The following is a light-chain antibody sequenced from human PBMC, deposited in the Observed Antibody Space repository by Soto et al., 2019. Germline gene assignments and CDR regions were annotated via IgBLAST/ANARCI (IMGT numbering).Light chain of an antibody. V-gene: IGLV2-11*01. CDR3: QSYHSGNVV. CDR1: SSDVAAYNY. J-gene: IGLJ2*01. Sequence: QSALTQPRSVSGSPGQSVTISCTGTSSDVAAYNYVSWYQQHPGKAPKLLICDVSRRPSGVPDRFSGSKSGNTASLTISGLQAEDEADYYCQSYHSGNVVFGGGTKLTVL. CDR2: DVS.